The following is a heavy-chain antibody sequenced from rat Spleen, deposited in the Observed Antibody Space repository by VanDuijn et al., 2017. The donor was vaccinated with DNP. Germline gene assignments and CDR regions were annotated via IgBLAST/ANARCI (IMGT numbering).Heavy chain of an antibody. D-gene: IGHD1-7*01. Sequence: EVQLQESGSGLVKPSQSLSLTCSVTGYSITSNYWGWIRKFPGNKMEWIGHISYSGSTNYNPSLKSRISITRDTSKNHFFLHLNSVTSEDTGTYYCARWTRYFDNWGQGVMVTVSS. J-gene: IGHJ2*01. V-gene: IGHV3-1*01. CDR1: GYSITSNY. CDR2: ISYSGST. CDR3: ARWTRYFDN.